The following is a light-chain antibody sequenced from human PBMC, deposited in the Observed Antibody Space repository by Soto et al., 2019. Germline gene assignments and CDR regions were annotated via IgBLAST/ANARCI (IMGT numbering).Light chain of an antibody. J-gene: IGLJ1*01. CDR3: CSYTTSNTRQIV. CDR2: AVS. V-gene: IGLV2-14*03. Sequence: QSALTQPASVSGSPGQSITISCTGTSSDVGGYTYVSWYQHHPGKAPKLIIYAVSNRPSGVANRFSGSKSGNTASLTISGIQPEDEADYYCCSYTTSNTRQIVFGTVTKVTVL. CDR1: SSDVGGYTY.